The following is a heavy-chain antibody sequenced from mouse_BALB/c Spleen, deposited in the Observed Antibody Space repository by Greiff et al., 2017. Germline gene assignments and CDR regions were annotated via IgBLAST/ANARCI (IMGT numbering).Heavy chain of an antibody. CDR1: GFTFSSYA. V-gene: IGHV5-9-4*01. CDR2: ISSGGSYT. J-gene: IGHJ3*01. Sequence: EVKLVESGGGLVKPGGSLKLSCAASGFTFSSYAMSWVRQSPEKRLEWVAEISSGGSYTYYPDTVTGRFTISRDNAKNTLYLEMSSLRSEDTAMYYCARDSSGPLFAYWGQGTLVTVSA. CDR3: ARDSSGPLFAY. D-gene: IGHD3-1*01.